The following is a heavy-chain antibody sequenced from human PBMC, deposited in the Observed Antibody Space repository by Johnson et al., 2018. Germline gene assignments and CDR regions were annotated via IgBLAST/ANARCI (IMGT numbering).Heavy chain of an antibody. CDR1: GFTFSHYA. CDR3: GRDTGDNYYYYDMDV. Sequence: QVQLVESGGGVVQPGRSLTLSCAASGFTFSHYAMHWVRQAPDKGLEWVAVIAYDGSNKYHADSVRGRFTIPRDNSKNTLYLQMNSMRAEDTAVYYCGRDTGDNYYYYDMDVWGKGTTVTVSS. V-gene: IGHV3-30*04. D-gene: IGHD1-26*01. J-gene: IGHJ6*03. CDR2: IAYDGSNK.